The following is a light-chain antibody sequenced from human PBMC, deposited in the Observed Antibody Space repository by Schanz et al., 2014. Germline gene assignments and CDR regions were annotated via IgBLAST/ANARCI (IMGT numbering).Light chain of an antibody. V-gene: IGLV1-44*01. Sequence: QSVLTQPPSASGTPGQRVTISCSGSSSNIGSNTVTWYQHLPGTAPKLLISSNNQRPSGVPDRFSGSKSGTSASLAISGLQSEDEADYYCQTYDSSLSALWVFGGGTKLTVL. J-gene: IGLJ3*02. CDR2: SNN. CDR1: SSNIGSNT. CDR3: QTYDSSLSALWV.